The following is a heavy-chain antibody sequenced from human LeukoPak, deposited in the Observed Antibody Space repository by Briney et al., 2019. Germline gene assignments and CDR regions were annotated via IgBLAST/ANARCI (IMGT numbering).Heavy chain of an antibody. V-gene: IGHV4-39*07. CDR3: AGAGRRELPSGVVVPAAFDY. Sequence: PSETLSLTCTVSGGSISSSSYYWGWIRQPPGKGLEWIGSIYYSGSTYYNPSLKSRVTISVDTSKNQFSLKLSSVTAADTAVYYCAGAGRRELPSGVVVPAAFDYWGQGTLVTVSS. CDR1: GGSISSSSYY. CDR2: IYYSGST. J-gene: IGHJ4*02. D-gene: IGHD2-2*01.